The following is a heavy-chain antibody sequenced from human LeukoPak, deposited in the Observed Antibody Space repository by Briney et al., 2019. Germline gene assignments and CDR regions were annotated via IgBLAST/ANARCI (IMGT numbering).Heavy chain of an antibody. D-gene: IGHD3-22*01. CDR2: INPSGGST. J-gene: IGHJ4*02. Sequence: GASVKVSCKASGGTFSSYAISWVRQAPGQGLEWMGIINPSGGSTSYAQKFQGRVTMTRDMSTSTVYMELSSLRSEDTAVYYCARVSRLDYYDSSGYFDYWGQGTLVTVSS. V-gene: IGHV1-46*01. CDR3: ARVSRLDYYDSSGYFDY. CDR1: GGTFSSYA.